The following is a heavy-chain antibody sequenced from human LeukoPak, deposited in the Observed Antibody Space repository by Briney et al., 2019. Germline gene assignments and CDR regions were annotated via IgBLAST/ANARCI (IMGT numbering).Heavy chain of an antibody. CDR3: ARDNWNYALSTAFDI. V-gene: IGHV3-21*01. Sequence: PGGSLRLSCAASGFTFSSYSMNWVRQAPGKGLEWVSSISSSSYIYYADSVKGRFTISRDNAKNSLYLQMNSLRAEDTAVYYCARDNWNYALSTAFDIWGQGTMVTVSS. CDR2: ISSSSYI. CDR1: GFTFSSYS. D-gene: IGHD1-7*01. J-gene: IGHJ3*02.